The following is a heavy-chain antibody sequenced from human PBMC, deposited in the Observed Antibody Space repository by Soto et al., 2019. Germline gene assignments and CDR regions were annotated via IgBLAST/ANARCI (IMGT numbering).Heavy chain of an antibody. J-gene: IGHJ4*02. V-gene: IGHV4-34*01. CDR1: GGSLGGYY. CDR2: INHSGST. CDR3: ARGIVGITMGY. D-gene: IGHD3-10*01. Sequence: ASXTLSLSCAVYGGSLGGYYCSWIRQPPGKGLEWIGEINHSGSTNYNPSLKSRVTISVDTSKNQFSLKLSSVTAADTAVYYCARGIVGITMGYWGQGTLVTVSS.